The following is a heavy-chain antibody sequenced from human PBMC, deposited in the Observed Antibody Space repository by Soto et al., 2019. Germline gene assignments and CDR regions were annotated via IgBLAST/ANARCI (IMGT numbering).Heavy chain of an antibody. CDR1: GFTFSSYW. J-gene: IGHJ5*02. Sequence: EVQLVESGGGLVQPGGSLALSCAASGFTFSSYWMSWVRLAPGKGLEWVAHIKQSGSDRYYVDSVRGRFTISGDNAKNSLYLQMNSLRVEDTAMYYCSSVKSWAVSPWGQGTLVTVSS. CDR2: IKQSGSDR. CDR3: SSVKSWAVSP. D-gene: IGHD3-10*01. V-gene: IGHV3-7*01.